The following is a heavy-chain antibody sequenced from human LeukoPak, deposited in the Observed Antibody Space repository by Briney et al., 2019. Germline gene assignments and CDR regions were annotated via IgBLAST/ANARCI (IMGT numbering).Heavy chain of an antibody. V-gene: IGHV1-18*01. CDR3: ARAFYPGYYSYMAV. D-gene: IGHD3-3*02. CDR2: ISAYNGNT. CDR1: GYTFTSYG. Sequence: ASVKVSCKASGYTFTSYGISWVRQAPGQGLEWMGWISAYNGNTNYAQKLQGRVTMTTDTSTSTAYMELRSLRSDDTAVYYCARAFYPGYYSYMAVWAKGPRSPSP. J-gene: IGHJ6*03.